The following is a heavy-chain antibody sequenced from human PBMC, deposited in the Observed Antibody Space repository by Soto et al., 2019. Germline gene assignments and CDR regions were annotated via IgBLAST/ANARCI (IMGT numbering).Heavy chain of an antibody. Sequence: SQTLSLTCTVSGGSISSSSYYWGWIRQPPGKGLEWIGSIYYSGSTYYNPSLKSRVTISVDTPKNQFSLKLSSVTAADTAVYYCASIWFGEHQSDGTYYYYYYMDVWGKGTTVTVSS. CDR2: IYYSGST. J-gene: IGHJ6*03. CDR1: GGSISSSSYY. CDR3: ASIWFGEHQSDGTYYYYYYMDV. V-gene: IGHV4-39*01. D-gene: IGHD3-10*01.